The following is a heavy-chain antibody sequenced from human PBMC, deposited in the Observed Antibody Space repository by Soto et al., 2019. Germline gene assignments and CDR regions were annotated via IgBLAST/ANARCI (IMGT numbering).Heavy chain of an antibody. CDR1: GFTVSSNY. V-gene: IGHV3-53*01. J-gene: IGHJ1*01. D-gene: IGHD3-22*01. CDR2: IYSGGST. Sequence: GGSLRLSYAASGFTVSSNYMSWVRQAPGKGLEWVSVIYSGGSTYYADSVKGRFTISRDNSKNTLYLQMNSLRAEDTAVYYCARDRVESGYPEYFQHWGQGTLVTVS. CDR3: ARDRVESGYPEYFQH.